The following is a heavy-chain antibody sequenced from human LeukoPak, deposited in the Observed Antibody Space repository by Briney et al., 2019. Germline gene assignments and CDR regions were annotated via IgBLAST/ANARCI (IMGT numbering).Heavy chain of an antibody. Sequence: PGGSLRLSCAASGFTFSIDSMNWVRQAPRKGLEWVSYIRSSSSTIYYADSVKGRFTISRDNAKNSLYPQMNSLRAEDTAVYYCAREVNFYYYMDVWGKGTTVTVSS. CDR3: AREVNFYYYMDV. CDR1: GFTFSIDS. V-gene: IGHV3-48*04. J-gene: IGHJ6*03. D-gene: IGHD4-11*01. CDR2: IRSSSSTI.